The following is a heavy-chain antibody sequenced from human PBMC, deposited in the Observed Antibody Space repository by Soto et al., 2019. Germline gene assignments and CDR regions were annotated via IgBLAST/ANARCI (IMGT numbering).Heavy chain of an antibody. D-gene: IGHD3-3*01. CDR2: VSMDSDTI. CDR3: ERVGAYYGMDV. V-gene: IGHV3-48*01. CDR1: GFDFSTYS. J-gene: IGHJ6*02. Sequence: GGSLRLSCTASGFDFSTYSMNRVRQAPGKGLEWIAYVSMDSDTIHYADSVKGRFTISRDDAENSLYLQMNSLRAGDTAVYYCERVGAYYGMDVWGQGTTVTVSS.